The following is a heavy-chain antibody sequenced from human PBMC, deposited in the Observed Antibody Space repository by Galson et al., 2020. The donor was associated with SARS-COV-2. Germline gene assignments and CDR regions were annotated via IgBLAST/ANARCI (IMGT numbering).Heavy chain of an antibody. CDR1: GGSLNDYN. D-gene: IGHD6-19*01. CDR3: AGVGAVAGSFHFDY. CDR2: IYYTGRT. Sequence: SETLSLTCTVSGGSLNDYNWSWIRQAPGRGLEWVGHIYYTGRTNFTPSLKSRVTMSIDTSQRQFSLKLNSVTAADTAVYYCAGVGAVAGSFHFDYWGQGILVTVSS. V-gene: IGHV4-59*12. J-gene: IGHJ4*02.